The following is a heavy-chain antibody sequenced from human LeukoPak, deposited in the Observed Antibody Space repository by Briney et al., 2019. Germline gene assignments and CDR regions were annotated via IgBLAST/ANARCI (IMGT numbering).Heavy chain of an antibody. CDR3: ARRGGSYWSYYYYGMDA. CDR1: GGSCSGYY. CDR2: INHSGST. Sequence: PSETLSLTCAVYGGSCSGYYWSWIRQPPGKGLEWIGEINHSGSTNYNPSLKSRVTISVDTSKNQFSLKLSSVTAADTAVYYCARRGGSYWSYYYYGMDAWGQGTTVTVSS. V-gene: IGHV4-34*01. J-gene: IGHJ6*02. D-gene: IGHD1-26*01.